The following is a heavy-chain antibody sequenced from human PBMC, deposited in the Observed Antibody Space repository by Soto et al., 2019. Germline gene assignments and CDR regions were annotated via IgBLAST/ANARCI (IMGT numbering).Heavy chain of an antibody. V-gene: IGHV3-21*01. CDR3: ARESEDLTSNFDY. Sequence: PGGSLRLSCAASGFTFTRYSMDWVRQAPGKGLEWVSSISSTTNYIYYADSMKGRFTVSRDDAKNSVYLEMNSLSAEDTAVYYCARESEDLTSNFDYWGQGTLVTVSS. CDR2: ISSTTNYI. J-gene: IGHJ4*02. CDR1: GFTFTRYS.